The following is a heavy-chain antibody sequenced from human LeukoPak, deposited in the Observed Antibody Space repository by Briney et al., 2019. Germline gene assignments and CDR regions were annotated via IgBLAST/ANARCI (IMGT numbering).Heavy chain of an antibody. V-gene: IGHV4-61*05. D-gene: IGHD5-24*01. CDR2: IYYSGST. J-gene: IGHJ4*02. CDR1: GDSISSSSYC. Sequence: KPSETLSLTCTVSGDSISSSSYCWDWIRQPPGKGLEWIGYIYYSGSTNYNPSLKSRVTISVDTSKNQFSLKLSSVTAADTAVYYCARGGRWLQFNYWGQGTLVTVSS. CDR3: ARGGRWLQFNY.